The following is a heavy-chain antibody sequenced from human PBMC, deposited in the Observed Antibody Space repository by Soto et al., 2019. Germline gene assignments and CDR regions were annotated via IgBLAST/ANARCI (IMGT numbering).Heavy chain of an antibody. D-gene: IGHD4-17*01. V-gene: IGHV3-21*01. CDR3: ARGRLRWGAFDI. J-gene: IGHJ3*02. Sequence: GGSLRLSCAASGFTFSSYSMNWVRQAPGKGLEWVSSISSSSSYIYYADSVKGRFTISRDNAKNSLYLQMNSLRAEDTAVYYCARGRLRWGAFDIWGQGTMVTVS. CDR2: ISSSSSYI. CDR1: GFTFSSYS.